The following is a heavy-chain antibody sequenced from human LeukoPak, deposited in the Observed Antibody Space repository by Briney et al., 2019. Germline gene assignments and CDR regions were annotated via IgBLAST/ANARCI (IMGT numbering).Heavy chain of an antibody. J-gene: IGHJ4*02. CDR1: GFTFIRYA. V-gene: IGHV3-23*01. D-gene: IGHD3-10*01. Sequence: PAGSVTVSCLASGFTFIRYAMSWVRPAPGKGLEGVSAISGSGGSTYYPDSVKGRFTISRDNSKNTLYLQMNSLRAEDTAVYYCARKYYGSGSYYPPNFDYWGQGTLVTVSS. CDR3: ARKYYGSGSYYPPNFDY. CDR2: ISGSGGST.